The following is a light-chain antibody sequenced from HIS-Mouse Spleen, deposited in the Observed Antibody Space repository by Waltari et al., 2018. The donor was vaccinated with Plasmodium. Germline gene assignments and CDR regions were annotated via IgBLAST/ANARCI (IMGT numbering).Light chain of an antibody. CDR1: QSVSSY. J-gene: IGKJ5*01. CDR3: QQRSNWPIT. Sequence: EIVFTQSPATLSLSPGERATLSCRASQSVSSYLAWYQQKPGQAPRRLIYDASNRATGIPARFSGSGSGTDLTLTISSLEPEDFAVYYCQQRSNWPITFGQGTRLEIK. CDR2: DAS. V-gene: IGKV3-11*01.